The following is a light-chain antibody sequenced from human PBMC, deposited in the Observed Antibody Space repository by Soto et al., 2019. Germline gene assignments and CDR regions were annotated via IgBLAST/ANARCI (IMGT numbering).Light chain of an antibody. CDR3: QQCDGTSWT. CDR1: QSVSGNN. J-gene: IGKJ1*01. CDR2: GES. Sequence: VLTQSPGTLSVSPGERATLSCRASQSVSGNNLAWYRQTPGRPPRLLIYGESSRASGVPDRFSGSGSGTNFTLTINRLEPEDFAVYYCQQCDGTSWTFGQGTKVDLK. V-gene: IGKV3-20*01.